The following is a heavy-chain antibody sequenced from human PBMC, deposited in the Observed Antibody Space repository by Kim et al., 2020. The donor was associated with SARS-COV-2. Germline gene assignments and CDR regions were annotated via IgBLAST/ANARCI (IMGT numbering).Heavy chain of an antibody. CDR3: ARDRYSTNYYYYGMDV. D-gene: IGHD6-13*01. V-gene: IGHV1-18*01. CDR1: GYTFTSYG. J-gene: IGHJ6*02. Sequence: ASVKVSCKASGYTFTSYGISWVRQAPGQGLEWMGWISAYNGNTNYAQKLQGRVTMTTDTSTSTAYMELRSLRSDDTAVYYCARDRYSTNYYYYGMDVWGQGTTVTVSS. CDR2: ISAYNGNT.